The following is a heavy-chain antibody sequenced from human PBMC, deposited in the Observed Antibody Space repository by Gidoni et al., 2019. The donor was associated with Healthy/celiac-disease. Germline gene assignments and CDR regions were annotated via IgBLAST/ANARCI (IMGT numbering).Heavy chain of an antibody. CDR3: ASPPPYDFWSGYYKWKYNWFDP. D-gene: IGHD3-3*01. CDR2: ISYDGSNK. CDR1: GFTFSSYA. V-gene: IGHV3-30-3*01. J-gene: IGHJ5*02. Sequence: QVQLVESGGGVVQPGRSLRLSCAASGFTFSSYAMHWVRQAPGKGLGWVAVISYDGSNKYYADSVKGRFTISRDNSKNTLYLQMNSLRAEDTAVYYCASPPPYDFWSGYYKWKYNWFDPWGQGTLVTVSS.